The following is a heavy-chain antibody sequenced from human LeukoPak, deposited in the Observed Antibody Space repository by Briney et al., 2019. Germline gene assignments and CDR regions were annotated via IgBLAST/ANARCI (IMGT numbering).Heavy chain of an antibody. CDR1: GFTFSSYG. V-gene: IGHV3-33*01. Sequence: GGSLRLSCAASGFTFSSYGMYWVRQAPGKGLEWVAVIWYDGSNKYYADSVKGRFTISRDNSKNTLYLQMNSLRAEDTAVYYCARAGYYDSSGTGYYWGQGTLVTVSS. D-gene: IGHD3-22*01. CDR3: ARAGYYDSSGTGYY. CDR2: IWYDGSNK. J-gene: IGHJ4*02.